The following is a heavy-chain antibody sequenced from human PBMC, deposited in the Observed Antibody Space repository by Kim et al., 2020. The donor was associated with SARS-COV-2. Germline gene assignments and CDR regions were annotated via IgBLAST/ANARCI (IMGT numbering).Heavy chain of an antibody. Sequence: GGSLRLSCAASGFTFSDYAMHWVRQVPGKGLEWVSVINWNSGIVNYADSVRGRFTISRDNAQNSLYLQMNSLRPEDTALYFCTGAPTNTGRFDYWGQGTLVTVSS. CDR3: TGAPTNTGRFDY. CDR1: GFTFSDYA. V-gene: IGHV3-9*01. CDR2: INWNSGIV. J-gene: IGHJ4*02. D-gene: IGHD3-10*01.